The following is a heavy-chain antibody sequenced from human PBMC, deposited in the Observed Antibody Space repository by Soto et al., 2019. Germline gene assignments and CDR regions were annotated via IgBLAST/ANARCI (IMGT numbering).Heavy chain of an antibody. J-gene: IGHJ4*02. Sequence: QVQLVESGGGVVQPGRYLRLSCAVSGCTFSNFGMHGVRQAPGKGLEWVAVISYDGSHKYYADSVQGRFSISRDNSKDTLYLQMNSLRAEDTAVYYCAKGHSSSWWGGDYWGQGTLVTVSS. CDR2: ISYDGSHK. D-gene: IGHD6-13*01. V-gene: IGHV3-30*18. CDR1: GCTFSNFG. CDR3: AKGHSSSWWGGDY.